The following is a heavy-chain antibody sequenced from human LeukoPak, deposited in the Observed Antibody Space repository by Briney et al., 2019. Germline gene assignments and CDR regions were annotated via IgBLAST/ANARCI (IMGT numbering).Heavy chain of an antibody. CDR3: AKDGGSFDY. CDR1: GFTFSNYA. CDR2: ISYDGRNK. Sequence: GGSLRLSCAASGFTFSNYAMHWVRQAPGKGREWVAVISYDGRNKYYADSVKGRFTISRDNSKNTLDLYMNSLRSEDTALYYCAKDGGSFDYWGQGTLVTVSS. D-gene: IGHD2-15*01. V-gene: IGHV3-30*04. J-gene: IGHJ4*02.